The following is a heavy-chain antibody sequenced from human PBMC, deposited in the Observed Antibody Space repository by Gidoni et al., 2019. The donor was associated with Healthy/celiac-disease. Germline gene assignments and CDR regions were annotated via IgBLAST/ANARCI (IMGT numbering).Heavy chain of an antibody. J-gene: IGHJ3*02. Sequence: EVQLLESGGGLVQPGGSLRLSCAASGFTFSSYAMSWVRQAPGKGLEWGSAISGSGGSTYYADSVKGRFTISRDNSKNTLYLQMNSLRAEDTAVYYCAKDGGYDFWSGYHDAFDIWGQGTMVTVSS. V-gene: IGHV3-23*01. CDR2: ISGSGGST. CDR1: GFTFSSYA. D-gene: IGHD3-3*01. CDR3: AKDGGYDFWSGYHDAFDI.